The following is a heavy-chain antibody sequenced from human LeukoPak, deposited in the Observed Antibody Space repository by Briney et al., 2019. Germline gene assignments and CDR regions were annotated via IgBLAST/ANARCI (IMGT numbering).Heavy chain of an antibody. CDR1: GFTFSSYS. Sequence: PGGSLRLSCAASGFTFSSYSMNWVRQAPGKGLEWVSSISSSSSYVYYADSVKGRFTISRDNAKNSLYLQMNSLRAEDTAVYYCAKDGFVPYFDYWGQGTLVTVSS. CDR2: ISSSSSYV. D-gene: IGHD2-2*01. J-gene: IGHJ4*02. V-gene: IGHV3-21*04. CDR3: AKDGFVPYFDY.